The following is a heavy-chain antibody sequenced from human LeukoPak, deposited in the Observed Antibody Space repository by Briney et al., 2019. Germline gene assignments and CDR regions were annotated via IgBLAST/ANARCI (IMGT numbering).Heavy chain of an antibody. J-gene: IGHJ4*02. CDR1: GFTVSINS. CDR2: ISANGDST. CDR3: ARVVDTGYFDF. Sequence: GGSLRLSCTVSGFTVSINSMSWVRQAPGKGLEYVSAISANGDSTYCANSVEGRFIISRDNPKNTLYLQMGSLRAEDMAVYYCARVVDTGYFDFWGQGTLVTVSS. D-gene: IGHD1-26*01. V-gene: IGHV3-64*01.